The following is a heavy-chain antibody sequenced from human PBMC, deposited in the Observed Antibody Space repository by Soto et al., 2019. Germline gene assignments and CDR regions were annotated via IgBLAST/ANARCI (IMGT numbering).Heavy chain of an antibody. V-gene: IGHV3-74*01. CDR1: VFTFSNFC. CDR2: ISPDGSTT. D-gene: IGHD5-12*01. Sequence: GWSLRLSCAASVFTFSNFCMHLVRQSPGKGLVWVSRISPDGSTTSYADSVKGRFTISRDNAKSTLYLQMSRLRAEDTDVYVCADAGLPKSYWGLGTLVTVSS. J-gene: IGHJ4*02. CDR3: ADAGLPKSY.